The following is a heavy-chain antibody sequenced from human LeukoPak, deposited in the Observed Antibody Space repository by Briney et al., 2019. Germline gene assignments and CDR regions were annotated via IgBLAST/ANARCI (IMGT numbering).Heavy chain of an antibody. D-gene: IGHD1-26*01. CDR2: MNPNTGNT. V-gene: IGHV1-8*01. Sequence: GASVKVSCKASGYTFNSYDINWVRQATGQGLEWMGWMNPNTGNTGYGERFQGRVTMTRDNSISTAYMELNSLTSEDTAVYYCARWTEWELQPYRSFDYWGQGTLVTVSS. CDR3: ARWTEWELQPYRSFDY. CDR1: GYTFNSYD. J-gene: IGHJ4*02.